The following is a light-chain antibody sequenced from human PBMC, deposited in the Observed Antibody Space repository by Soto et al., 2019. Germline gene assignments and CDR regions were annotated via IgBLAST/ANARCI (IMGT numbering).Light chain of an antibody. CDR1: SSDVGSYNY. Sequence: QSALTQPASVSGSPGQSTTVSCTGSSSDVGSYNYVSWYQHHPGKAPKLMIYDVSNRPSGVSDRFSGSKSGNRASLTISWLQSEDEADYYCSSFAGNYAGYVFGIGTKLTVL. V-gene: IGLV2-14*01. CDR3: SSFAGNYAGYV. J-gene: IGLJ1*01. CDR2: DVS.